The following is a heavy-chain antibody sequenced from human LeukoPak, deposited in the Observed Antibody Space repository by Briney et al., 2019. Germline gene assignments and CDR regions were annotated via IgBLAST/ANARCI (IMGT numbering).Heavy chain of an antibody. CDR2: ISYSGST. D-gene: IGHD1-26*01. V-gene: IGHV4-59*08. J-gene: IGHJ4*02. Sequence: LRLSCAASGFSFSDYYMSWIRQPPGKGLEWIGYISYSGSTNYNPSLKSRVIISVDTSKTHFSLNLSSVTAADTAFYYCARHRVSGSSYSALDYWGQGTLVSVSS. CDR1: GFSFSDYY. CDR3: ARHRVSGSSYSALDY.